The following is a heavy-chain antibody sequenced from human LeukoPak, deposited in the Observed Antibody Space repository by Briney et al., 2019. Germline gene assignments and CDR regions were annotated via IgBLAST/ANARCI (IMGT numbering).Heavy chain of an antibody. D-gene: IGHD1-14*01. J-gene: IGHJ4*02. Sequence: GGSLRLSCAASGFTLDDYYMHWVRQAPGKGLEWVSLISRDGGTTYYADSVKGRFTISRDNGKRSLYLQMNSLRTEDTALYFCAKDATGSLDYWGQGTLVTVSS. CDR3: AKDATGSLDY. CDR2: ISRDGGTT. CDR1: GFTLDDYY. V-gene: IGHV3-43*01.